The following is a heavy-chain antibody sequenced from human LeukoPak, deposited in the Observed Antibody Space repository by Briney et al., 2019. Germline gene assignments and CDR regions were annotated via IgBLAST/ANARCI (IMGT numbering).Heavy chain of an antibody. V-gene: IGHV6-1*01. CDR3: ARIRYQLLFHPKKHFDY. J-gene: IGHJ4*02. Sequence: SQTLSLTCAISGDSVSSNSAAWNWIRQSPSRGLEWLGRTYYRSKWYNDYAVSVKSRITINPDTSKNQFSLKLSSVTAADTAVYYCARIRYQLLFHPKKHFDYWGQGTLVTVSS. CDR1: GDSVSSNSAA. CDR2: TYYRSKWYN. D-gene: IGHD2-2*01.